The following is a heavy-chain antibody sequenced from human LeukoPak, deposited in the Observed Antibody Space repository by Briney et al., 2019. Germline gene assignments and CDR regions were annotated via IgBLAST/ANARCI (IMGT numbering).Heavy chain of an antibody. CDR1: GGSISSSSYY. D-gene: IGHD4-23*01. CDR2: IYYSGST. CDR3: ARDPLTTVGGDDY. J-gene: IGHJ4*02. V-gene: IGHV4-39*07. Sequence: SETLSLTCTVSGGSISSSSYYWGWIRQPPGKGLEWIGSIYYSGSTYYNPSLKSRVTISVDTSKNQFSLKLSSVTAADTAVCYCARDPLTTVGGDDYWGQGTLVTVSS.